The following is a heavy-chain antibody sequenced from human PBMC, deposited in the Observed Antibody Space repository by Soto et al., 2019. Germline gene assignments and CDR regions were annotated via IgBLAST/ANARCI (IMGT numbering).Heavy chain of an antibody. Sequence: QVQLQESGPGLVKPSETLSLTCTVSGGSVNSGGSYWSWIRQPPGKGLEWIGYMYYSGSTNYNPSLKSRVTISVDMSKNQLSLKLTSVTAADTAVYYCAREDYRSGCDSWGQGTLVTVSS. CDR3: AREDYRSGCDS. CDR2: MYYSGST. J-gene: IGHJ4*02. CDR1: GGSVNSGGSY. V-gene: IGHV4-61*08. D-gene: IGHD6-19*01.